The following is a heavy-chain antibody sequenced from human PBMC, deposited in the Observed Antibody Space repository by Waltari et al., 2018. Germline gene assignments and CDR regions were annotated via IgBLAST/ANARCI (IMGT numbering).Heavy chain of an antibody. CDR1: GYTFTNYW. CDR3: ARQTVSVLRYFDY. CDR2: IYPGDAQP. Sequence: EVQLVQSGPEVKQPGESLRISCKGSGYTFTNYWIGWGRQLPGKGLEWMGIIYPGDAQPRSLPAFRGQVTISADKPVTTAYLQSTSMKAAYTAMYYFARQTVSVLRYFDYWGQGTLVTVFS. D-gene: IGHD2-8*01. J-gene: IGHJ4*02. V-gene: IGHV5-51*04.